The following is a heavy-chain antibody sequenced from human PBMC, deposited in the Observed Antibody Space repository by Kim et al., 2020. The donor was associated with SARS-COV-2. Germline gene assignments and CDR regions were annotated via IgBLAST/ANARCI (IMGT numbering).Heavy chain of an antibody. V-gene: IGHV3-64D*09. CDR3: VTRYSSGWFPFTF. J-gene: IGHJ4*02. D-gene: IGHD6-19*01. Sequence: YAYSVKGRFTISRDNSKNTLYLQMSSLRAEDTAVYYCVTRYSSGWFPFTFWGQGTLVTVSS.